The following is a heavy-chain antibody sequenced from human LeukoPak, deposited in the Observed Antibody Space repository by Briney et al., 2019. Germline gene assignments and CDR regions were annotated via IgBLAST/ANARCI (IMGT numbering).Heavy chain of an antibody. D-gene: IGHD5-12*01. J-gene: IGHJ4*02. CDR3: ARGPSGYHNT. CDR1: GFTFDDYT. CDR2: ITWDGGST. V-gene: IGHV3-43*01. Sequence: GGSLRLSCAASGFTFDDYTMHWVRQAPGKGLEWVSLITWDGGSTYYADSVKGRFTISRDNSKNTLYLQMNSLRAEDTAVYYCARGPSGYHNTGGQGTLVTVSS.